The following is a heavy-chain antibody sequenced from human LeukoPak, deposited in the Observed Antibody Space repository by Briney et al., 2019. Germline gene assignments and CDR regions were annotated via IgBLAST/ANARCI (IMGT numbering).Heavy chain of an antibody. J-gene: IGHJ3*02. CDR1: GFTFDDYA. CDR2: ISWNSGSI. Sequence: GRSLRLSCAASGFTFDDYAMHWVRQAPGKVLEWVSGISWNSGSIGYADSVKGRFTISRDNAKNSLYLQMNSLRAEETALYYCAGPGRYGANLDDAFDIWGQGTMVTVSS. CDR3: AGPGRYGANLDDAFDI. V-gene: IGHV3-9*01. D-gene: IGHD4/OR15-4a*01.